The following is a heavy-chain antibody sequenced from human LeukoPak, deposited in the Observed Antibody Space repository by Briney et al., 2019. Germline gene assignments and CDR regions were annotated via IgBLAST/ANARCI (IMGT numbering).Heavy chain of an antibody. CDR1: GFTFSSYA. CDR3: ARDVGGRYGGTLS. D-gene: IGHD6-19*01. Sequence: PGGSLRLSCAASGFTFSSYAMHWVRQAPGKGLEYVSAISSNGGSTYYANSVKGRFTISRDNSKNTLYLQMGSLRAEDMAVYYCARDVGGRYGGTLSWGQGTLVTVSP. J-gene: IGHJ4*02. CDR2: ISSNGGST. V-gene: IGHV3-64*01.